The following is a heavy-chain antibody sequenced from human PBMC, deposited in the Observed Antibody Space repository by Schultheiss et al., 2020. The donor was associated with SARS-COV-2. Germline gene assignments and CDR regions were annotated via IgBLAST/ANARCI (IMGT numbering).Heavy chain of an antibody. J-gene: IGHJ1*01. CDR3: ARDTDCSGGGCYERRFQH. D-gene: IGHD2-15*01. CDR2: IYYSGST. V-gene: IGHV4-39*07. Sequence: SETLSLTCTVSGGSISSSSYYWGWIRQPPGKGLEWIGNIYYSGSTFYNPSLKSRITISVDTSKNQFSLKLSSVTAADTAVYYCARDTDCSGGGCYERRFQHWGQGTLVTVSS. CDR1: GGSISSSSYY.